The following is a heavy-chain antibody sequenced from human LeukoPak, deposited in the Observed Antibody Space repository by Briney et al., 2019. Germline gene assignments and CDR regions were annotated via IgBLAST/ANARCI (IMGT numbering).Heavy chain of an antibody. J-gene: IGHJ3*02. CDR3: ARWGVRGVIMYIAAFDI. Sequence: PSETLSLTCNVSGGSINSGNYLWSWIRQPPGKGLEWIGYISYSGSTYYNPSLKSRVTISVDTSKNQFSLKLSSVTAADTAVYYCARWGVRGVIMYIAAFDIWGQGTMVTVSS. CDR1: GGSINSGNYL. V-gene: IGHV4-30-4*08. D-gene: IGHD3-10*01. CDR2: ISYSGST.